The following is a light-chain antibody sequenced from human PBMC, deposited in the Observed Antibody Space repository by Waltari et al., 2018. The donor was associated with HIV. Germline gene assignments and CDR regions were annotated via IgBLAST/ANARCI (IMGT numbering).Light chain of an antibody. V-gene: IGLV1-44*01. J-gene: IGLJ3*02. Sequence: QSVVTQPPSASGTPGQRVTMSCSGSASNIGGNGVNWYQHLPQTAPKLVIYKSDARPLGFPDRFSASKTGTSASLDISGLQSEDESDYYCATWDDGLSGWVFGGGTRLTVL. CDR3: ATWDDGLSGWV. CDR2: KSD. CDR1: ASNIGGNG.